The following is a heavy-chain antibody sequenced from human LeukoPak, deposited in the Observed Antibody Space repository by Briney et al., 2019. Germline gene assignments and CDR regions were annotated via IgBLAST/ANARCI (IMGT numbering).Heavy chain of an antibody. CDR2: ISVSGGST. Sequence: PGGSLRLSCAASGFTFSKYAMTWVRQAPGKGLEWVSGISVSGGSTNYADSVKGRFTISRDNSKNTLYLQMNSLRAEDTAVYYCASRRDYGINSWGQGTLVTVSS. CDR3: ASRRDYGINS. J-gene: IGHJ4*02. D-gene: IGHD4-17*01. CDR1: GFTFSKYA. V-gene: IGHV3-23*01.